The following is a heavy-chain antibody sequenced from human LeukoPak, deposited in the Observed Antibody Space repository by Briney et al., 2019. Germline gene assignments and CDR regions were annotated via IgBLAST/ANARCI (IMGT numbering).Heavy chain of an antibody. CDR2: MSYSGTT. CDR3: ARGLYSSSWYWFDP. J-gene: IGHJ5*02. D-gene: IGHD6-13*01. V-gene: IGHV4-59*01. Sequence: SETLSLTCTVSGGSISSYYWNWIRQPPGKGLEWIGYMSYSGTTNYNPSLKSRVTISVDTSKNQFSLKLSSVTAADTAVYYCARGLYSSSWYWFDPWGQGTLVTVSS. CDR1: GGSISSYY.